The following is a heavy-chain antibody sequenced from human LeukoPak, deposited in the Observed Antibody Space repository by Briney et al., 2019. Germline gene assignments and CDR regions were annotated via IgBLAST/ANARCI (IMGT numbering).Heavy chain of an antibody. CDR3: ARVIVVPAARFDP. J-gene: IGHJ5*02. V-gene: IGHV4-59*01. CDR1: GGSISSYY. Sequence: SETLSLTCTVSGGSISSYYWSWIRQPPGKGLEWIGYIYYSGSTNYNPSLKSRVTISVDTSKNQFSLKLSSVTAADTAVYYCARVIVVPAARFDPWGQGTLVTVSS. CDR2: IYYSGST. D-gene: IGHD2-2*01.